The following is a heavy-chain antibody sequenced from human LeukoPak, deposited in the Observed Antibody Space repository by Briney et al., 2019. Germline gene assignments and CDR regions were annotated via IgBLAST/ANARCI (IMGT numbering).Heavy chain of an antibody. Sequence: GGSLRLSCAAPGLITDDYAIHWVRQAPGKGLEWVSLISGDGGSTFYADSVRGRFTISRDNSKNSLSLQMSSLRSADTALYFCVRESERSGWFDHWGQGTLVTVSS. CDR2: ISGDGGST. CDR3: VRESERSGWFDH. CDR1: GLITDDYA. J-gene: IGHJ5*02. D-gene: IGHD1-26*01. V-gene: IGHV3-43*02.